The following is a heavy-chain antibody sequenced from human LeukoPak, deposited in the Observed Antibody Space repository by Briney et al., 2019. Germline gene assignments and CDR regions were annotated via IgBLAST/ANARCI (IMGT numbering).Heavy chain of an antibody. CDR3: AKPTSSLAAAGFDC. V-gene: IGHV3-33*03. D-gene: IGHD6-13*01. Sequence: GRSLRLSCAASGFTFSSYGMHWVRQAPGKGLEWVAVIWYDGSNKNYVDSVNGRFTISRDKSKNTLHLQMNSLKAEDTAVYYCAKPTSSLAAAGFDCWGQGTLVTVSS. CDR1: GFTFSSYG. CDR2: IWYDGSNK. J-gene: IGHJ4*02.